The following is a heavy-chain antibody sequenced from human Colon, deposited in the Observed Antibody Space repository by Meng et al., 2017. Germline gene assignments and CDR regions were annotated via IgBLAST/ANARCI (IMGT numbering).Heavy chain of an antibody. D-gene: IGHD1-26*01. CDR3: ARSPYSGSALPFFDY. J-gene: IGHJ4*02. V-gene: IGHV4-30-4*01. CDR2: IYYSGST. CDR1: GDSFNSPDYY. Sequence: QVQLKASGPGLVKPSPTPSLTCTVSGDSFNSPDYYWSWIRQPPEKGLEWIGYIYYSGSTYYNPSLKSRVSISGDTSNKQFSLKLTSVTAADTAVYYCARSPYSGSALPFFDYWGQGSLVTVSS.